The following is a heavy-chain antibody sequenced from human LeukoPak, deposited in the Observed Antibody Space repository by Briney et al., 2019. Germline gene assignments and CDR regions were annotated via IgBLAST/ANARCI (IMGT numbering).Heavy chain of an antibody. CDR3: ARDADSSSWSMYYYYGMDV. Sequence: SGGSLRLSCAASGFTFSSYSMNWVRQAPGKGLEWVSSISSSSSYIYYADSVKGRFTISRDNAKNSLYLQMNSLGAEDTAVYYCARDADSSSWSMYYYYGMDVWGQGTTVTVSS. V-gene: IGHV3-21*01. D-gene: IGHD6-13*01. CDR1: GFTFSSYS. J-gene: IGHJ6*02. CDR2: ISSSSSYI.